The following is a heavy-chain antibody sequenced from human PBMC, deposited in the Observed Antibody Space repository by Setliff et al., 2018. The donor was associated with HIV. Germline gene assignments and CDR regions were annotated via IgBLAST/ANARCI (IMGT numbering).Heavy chain of an antibody. V-gene: IGHV1-2*06. D-gene: IGHD5-12*01. CDR2: INPKSGVA. J-gene: IGHJ5*02. Sequence: ASVKVSCKASGYTFTDFYIHWVRQAPGQGLEWIGRINPKSGVADYLKKFQGRVTMTTDTSTNTAHMELIRPRFDNTAVYYCARAHFLVAMTRNWFDPWGQVPLVAVAS. CDR1: GYTFTDFY. CDR3: ARAHFLVAMTRNWFDP.